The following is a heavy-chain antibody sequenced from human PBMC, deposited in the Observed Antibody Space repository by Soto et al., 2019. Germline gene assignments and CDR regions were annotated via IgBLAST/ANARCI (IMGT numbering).Heavy chain of an antibody. V-gene: IGHV3-23*01. CDR2: LTPSGGET. D-gene: IGHD4-17*01. J-gene: IGHJ3*02. CDR3: AHPRGYGVFDAYDI. Sequence: GGSLRLSCVASGFTFSTYAMSWVRQAPGKGLEWVSALTPSGGETYYADSVKGRFTISRDNSMNALYLQMNSLRIEDTAVYYCAHPRGYGVFDAYDIWGQGTMVTVS. CDR1: GFTFSTYA.